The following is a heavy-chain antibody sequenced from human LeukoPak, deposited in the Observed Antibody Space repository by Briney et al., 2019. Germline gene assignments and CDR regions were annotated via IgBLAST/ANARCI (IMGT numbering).Heavy chain of an antibody. J-gene: IGHJ5*02. CDR1: GGSISSSSYY. CDR3: ARHERSSITMIRGVKPKKWFDP. V-gene: IGHV4-39*01. Sequence: PSETLSLTCTVSGGSISSSSYYWGWIRQPPGKGLEWIGSIYYSGGTYYNPSLKSRVTISVDTSKNQFSLKLSSLTAADTAVYYCARHERSSITMIRGVKPKKWFDPWGQGTLVTVSS. D-gene: IGHD3-10*01. CDR2: IYYSGGT.